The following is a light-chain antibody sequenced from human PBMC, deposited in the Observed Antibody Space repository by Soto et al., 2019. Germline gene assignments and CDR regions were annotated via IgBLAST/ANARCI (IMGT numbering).Light chain of an antibody. CDR1: QSVLSSSNNKNY. J-gene: IGKJ1*01. CDR3: QQYYSTLCT. V-gene: IGKV4-1*01. Sequence: DIVMTQSPDSLAVSLGERATINCKSSQSVLSSSNNKNYLAWYQQKAGQPPKLLIYWASTRESGVPDRFSGSGSGTDITLTISSLQAEDVAVYYCQQYYSTLCTFGQGTKVEIK. CDR2: WAS.